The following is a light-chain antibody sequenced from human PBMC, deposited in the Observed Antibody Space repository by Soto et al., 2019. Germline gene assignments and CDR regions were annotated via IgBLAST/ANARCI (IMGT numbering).Light chain of an antibody. J-gene: IGLJ1*01. Sequence: QSALTQPRSVSGSPGQSVTISCTGTSSYVGGYDYVSWYQQHPGKAPKLMIYHVSKRPSGVPDHFSASKSGNTASLTISGLQAEDEADYYCCSYAGTYSFVFGTGTKVTVL. CDR2: HVS. V-gene: IGLV2-11*01. CDR3: CSYAGTYSFV. CDR1: SSYVGGYDY.